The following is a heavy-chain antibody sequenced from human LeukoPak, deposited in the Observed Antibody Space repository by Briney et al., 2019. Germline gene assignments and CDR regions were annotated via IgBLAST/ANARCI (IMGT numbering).Heavy chain of an antibody. Sequence: SETLSLTCTVSGGSISSYYWSWIRQPPGKGLEWIGYIYYSGSTNYNPSLKSRVTISVDTSKNQFSLKLSSVTAADTAVYYCARHIAGPYYYDSSGYYQDAFDIWGQGTMVTVPS. V-gene: IGHV4-59*08. D-gene: IGHD3-22*01. J-gene: IGHJ3*02. CDR3: ARHIAGPYYYDSSGYYQDAFDI. CDR2: IYYSGST. CDR1: GGSISSYY.